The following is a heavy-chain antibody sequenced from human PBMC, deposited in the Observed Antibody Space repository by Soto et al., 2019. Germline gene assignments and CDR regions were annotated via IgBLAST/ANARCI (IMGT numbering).Heavy chain of an antibody. Sequence: SETLSLTCTVSGGSISSNSYYWSWIRQPPGKGLQWIGYIFSSGSTNYNPSLKSRVTISVNTSKNQFSLNLNSVTAADTAVYYCARQRRDFDYWGQGSLVTVSS. CDR3: ARQRRDFDY. CDR1: GGSISSNSYY. V-gene: IGHV4-61*05. D-gene: IGHD6-25*01. J-gene: IGHJ4*02. CDR2: IFSSGST.